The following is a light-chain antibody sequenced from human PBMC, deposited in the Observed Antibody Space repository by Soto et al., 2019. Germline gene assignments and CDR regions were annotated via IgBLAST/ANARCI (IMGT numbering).Light chain of an antibody. Sequence: EIVLTQSPATLSLSPGERATLSCRASQSVSSYLAWYQQKPGQAPRLLIYDASNRATGIPARVSGSGSGTDFTITIRSLEPEDFSGYYCQQRSNLPTFGKGTRLEIK. CDR1: QSVSSY. J-gene: IGKJ5*01. CDR2: DAS. V-gene: IGKV3-11*01. CDR3: QQRSNLPT.